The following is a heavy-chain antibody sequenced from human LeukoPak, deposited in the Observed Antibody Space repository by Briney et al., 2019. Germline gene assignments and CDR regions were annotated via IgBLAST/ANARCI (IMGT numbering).Heavy chain of an antibody. CDR3: ARRTVKDYYYYYMDV. CDR1: GFTVSSNY. J-gene: IGHJ6*03. CDR2: IYSGGST. V-gene: IGHV3-66*02. D-gene: IGHD4-17*01. Sequence: GGSLRLSCAASGFTVSSNYMSWVRQAPGKGLEWVSVIYSGGSTYYADSVKGRFTISRDNSKNTLYLQMSSLRAEDTAVYYCARRTVKDYYYYYMDVWAKGPRSPSP.